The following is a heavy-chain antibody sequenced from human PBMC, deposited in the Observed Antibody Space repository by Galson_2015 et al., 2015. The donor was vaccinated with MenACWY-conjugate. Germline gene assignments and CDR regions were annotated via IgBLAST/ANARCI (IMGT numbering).Heavy chain of an antibody. J-gene: IGHJ6*02. CDR3: ARSSGMDV. CDR1: GFTFSTYV. CDR2: ISDGGGYI. Sequence: SLRLSCAASGFTFSTYVMNWGRQAPGKGLEWVSSISDGGGYIYYADSVKGRFTISRDNSRNTLFLQMNSLRADDTAVYFCARSSGMDVWGLGTTVTVSS. V-gene: IGHV3-23*01.